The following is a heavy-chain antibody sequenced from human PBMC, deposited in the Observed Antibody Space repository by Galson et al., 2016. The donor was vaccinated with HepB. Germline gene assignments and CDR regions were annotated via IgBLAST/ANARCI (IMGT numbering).Heavy chain of an antibody. D-gene: IGHD3-9*01. CDR3: AKKAILTGYSAFDY. Sequence: SLRLSCAASGFTFSSYGMNWVRQAPGKGLEWVAGITCDGGNKYYADSAKGRFTIARDNSKYTLYMQMNSLRAEDTAVYYCAKKAILTGYSAFDYWGQGTLVTVSS. J-gene: IGHJ4*02. CDR2: ITCDGGNK. V-gene: IGHV3-30*18. CDR1: GFTFSSYG.